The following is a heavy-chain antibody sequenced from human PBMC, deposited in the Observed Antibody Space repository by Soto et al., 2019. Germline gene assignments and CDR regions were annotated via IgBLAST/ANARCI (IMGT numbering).Heavy chain of an antibody. J-gene: IGHJ6*03. V-gene: IGHV1-3*01. CDR2: INAGNGNT. CDR3: ARDRVVVAATPLKVYYYMDV. Sequence: QVQLVQSGAEVKKPGASVKVSCKAAGYTVTSYAMHWVRQAPGQRLEWMGWINAGNGNTKYSQKFQGRVTNTRDTTASTAYTELSSLRSEDTAVYYCARDRVVVAATPLKVYYYMDVWGKGTTVTVSS. CDR1: GYTVTSYA. D-gene: IGHD2-15*01.